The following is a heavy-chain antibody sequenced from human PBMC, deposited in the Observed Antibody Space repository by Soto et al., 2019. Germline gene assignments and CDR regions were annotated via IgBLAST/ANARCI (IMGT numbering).Heavy chain of an antibody. CDR3: ARSPRSSPNFDY. D-gene: IGHD6-13*01. J-gene: IGHJ4*02. V-gene: IGHV5-51*01. Sequence: GGSLKISCQSSGYTFSNFWIGWVRQLPGKGLEWMGIIYPGDHETRYRPSFHGKVTISADRSINTADLQWNSLEASDTAFYFCARSPRSSPNFDYWGQGALVTVSS. CDR2: IYPGDHET. CDR1: GYTFSNFW.